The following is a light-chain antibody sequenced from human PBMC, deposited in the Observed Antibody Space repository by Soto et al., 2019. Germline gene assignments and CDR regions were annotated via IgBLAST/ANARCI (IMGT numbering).Light chain of an antibody. V-gene: IGKV1-9*01. CDR3: QQLNSYPLT. CDR2: AAS. Sequence: DIQMTQSPSSLSASVGDRVTITCRASQDISNYLNWYQQKPGKAPKLLIYAASTLQSGVPSRFSGSGSGTDFTLTISSLQPEDFATYYCQQLNSYPLTFGGGTKVDIK. J-gene: IGKJ4*01. CDR1: QDISNY.